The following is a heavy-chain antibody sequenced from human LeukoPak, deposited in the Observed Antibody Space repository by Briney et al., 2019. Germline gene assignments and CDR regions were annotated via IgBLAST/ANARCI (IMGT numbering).Heavy chain of an antibody. CDR2: IYHSGST. J-gene: IGHJ4*02. CDR1: GYSISSGYY. CDR3: ARPNPRFLEWLD. Sequence: SETLSLTCAVSGYSISSGYYWGWIRHPPGKGLEWIGSIYHSGSTYYNPSLKSRVTISVDTSKNQFSLKLSSVTAADTAVYYCARPNPRFLEWLDWGQGTLVTVSS. V-gene: IGHV4-38-2*01. D-gene: IGHD3-3*01.